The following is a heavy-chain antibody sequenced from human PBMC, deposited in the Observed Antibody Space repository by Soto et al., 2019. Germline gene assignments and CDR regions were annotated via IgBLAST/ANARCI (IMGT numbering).Heavy chain of an antibody. D-gene: IGHD3-22*01. Sequence: QVQLVESGGGVVQPGRSLRLSCAASGFTFSSYAMHWVRQAPGKGLEWVAVISYDGSNKYYADSVKGRFTISRDNSKNTLYRQMNSLRAEDTAVYYCARVPTYYYDSSGYPDYWGQGTLVTVSS. V-gene: IGHV3-30-3*01. CDR2: ISYDGSNK. CDR3: ARVPTYYYDSSGYPDY. J-gene: IGHJ4*02. CDR1: GFTFSSYA.